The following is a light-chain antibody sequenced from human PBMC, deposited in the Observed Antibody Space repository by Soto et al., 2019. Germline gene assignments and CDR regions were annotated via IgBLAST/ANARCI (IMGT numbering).Light chain of an antibody. Sequence: IGLKQSPGTLSLTTGERATLSCRASQSISSNYVAWYQQKPGQAPRPLIYDASSRATGIPNRFSGSGSGTDFTLTISRLEPEDFAVFYCQQYGDSPTFGQGTKVDIK. V-gene: IGKV3-20*01. CDR3: QQYGDSPT. CDR1: QSISSNY. CDR2: DAS. J-gene: IGKJ1*01.